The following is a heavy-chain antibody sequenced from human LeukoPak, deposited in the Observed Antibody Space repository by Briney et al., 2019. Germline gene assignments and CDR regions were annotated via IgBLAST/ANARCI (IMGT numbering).Heavy chain of an antibody. J-gene: IGHJ6*03. V-gene: IGHV4-61*02. Sequence: SETLSLTCTVSGGSISSGSYYWSWIRQPAGKGLEWIGRIYTSGSTNYNPSLKSRVTISVDTSKNQFSLKLSSVTAADTAVYYCARVNYDSSGYYYGPLLYYYYMDVWGKGTTVTVSS. CDR2: IYTSGST. CDR1: GGSISSGSYY. CDR3: ARVNYDSSGYYYGPLLYYYYMDV. D-gene: IGHD3-22*01.